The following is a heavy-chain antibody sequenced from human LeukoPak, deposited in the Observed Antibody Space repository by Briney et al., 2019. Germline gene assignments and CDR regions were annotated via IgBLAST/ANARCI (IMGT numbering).Heavy chain of an antibody. CDR1: GFTFSSYA. D-gene: IGHD3-22*01. V-gene: IGHV3-30*04. CDR3: AKDIRTYYYDSSGYYFS. Sequence: WRSLRLSCAASGFTFSSYAMHWVRQAPGKGLEWVAVISYDGSNKYYADSVKGRFTISRDNSKNTLYLQMNSLRAEDTAVYYCAKDIRTYYYDSSGYYFSWGQGTLVTVSS. J-gene: IGHJ4*02. CDR2: ISYDGSNK.